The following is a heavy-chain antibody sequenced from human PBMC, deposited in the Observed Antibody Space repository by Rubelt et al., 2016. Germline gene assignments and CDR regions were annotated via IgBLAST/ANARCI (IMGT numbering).Heavy chain of an antibody. D-gene: IGHD5-24*01. Sequence: QVQLVQSGAEVKKPGASVKVSCKASGHTFTSYGISWVRQAPGQGLEWMGRIIPILGIGNNARKFKGRVRIPADESTSKAYMELSSLRAEDTAVYYCARDSLEMAPPDYWGQGTLVTVSS. CDR3: ARDSLEMAPPDY. CDR1: GHTFTSYG. J-gene: IGHJ4*02. CDR2: IIPILGIG. V-gene: IGHV1-69*04.